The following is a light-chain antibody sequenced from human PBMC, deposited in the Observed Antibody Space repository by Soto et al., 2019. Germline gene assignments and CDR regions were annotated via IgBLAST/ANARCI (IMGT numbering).Light chain of an antibody. CDR3: QQSYSTPPT. V-gene: IGKV1-39*01. J-gene: IGKJ1*01. Sequence: DIQMTQSPSSLSASVGERVTITCRASQSISSYLNWYQQKPGKAPKLLIYAASSLQSGVPSRFSGSGSGTDFTLTISSLQPEDFATYYCQQSYSTPPTCGQGTKVDIK. CDR1: QSISSY. CDR2: AAS.